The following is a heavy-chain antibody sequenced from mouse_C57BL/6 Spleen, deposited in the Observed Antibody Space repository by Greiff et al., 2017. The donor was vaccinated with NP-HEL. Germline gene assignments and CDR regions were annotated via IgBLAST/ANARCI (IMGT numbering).Heavy chain of an antibody. CDR1: GYTFTDYY. J-gene: IGHJ3*01. Sequence: EVQLQQSGPELVKPGASVKISCKASGYTFTDYYMNWVKQSHGKSLEWIGDINPNNGGTSYNQKFKGKATLTVDKSSSTAYMELRSLTSEDSAVYYCARPLIYYYGSSFSWFAYWGQGTLVTVSA. CDR3: ARPLIYYYGSSFSWFAY. D-gene: IGHD1-1*01. CDR2: INPNNGGT. V-gene: IGHV1-26*01.